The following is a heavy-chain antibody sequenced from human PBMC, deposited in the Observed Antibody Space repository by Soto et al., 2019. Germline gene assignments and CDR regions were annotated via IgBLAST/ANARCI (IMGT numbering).Heavy chain of an antibody. Sequence: QVQLQQWGAGLLKPSETLSLTCAVYGGSFSGYYWSWIRQPPGKGLEWIGEINHSGGTNYNPSLKGRVTISVDTSKNQFSLKLSSVTAADTAVYYCARGFVVYGRLGGFDYWGQGTLVTVSS. CDR1: GGSFSGYY. V-gene: IGHV4-34*01. J-gene: IGHJ4*02. CDR3: ARGFVVYGRLGGFDY. D-gene: IGHD2-8*02. CDR2: INHSGGT.